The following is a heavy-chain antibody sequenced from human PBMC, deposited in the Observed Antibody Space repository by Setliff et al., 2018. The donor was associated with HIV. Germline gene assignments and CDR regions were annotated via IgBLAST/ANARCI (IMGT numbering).Heavy chain of an antibody. J-gene: IGHJ6*03. CDR1: GYTFSNFW. CDR3: ARLLRRPHDVFYMDV. CDR2: LDPRDSYT. V-gene: IGHV5-10-1*01. D-gene: IGHD1-1*01. Sequence: GESLKISCKGSGYTFSNFWISWVRQMPGKGLEWMGRLDPRDSYTDYSPSFQGHVTISGDKSSSTAYLQWSSLKASDTATYYCARLLRRPHDVFYMDVWGKGTTVTVSS.